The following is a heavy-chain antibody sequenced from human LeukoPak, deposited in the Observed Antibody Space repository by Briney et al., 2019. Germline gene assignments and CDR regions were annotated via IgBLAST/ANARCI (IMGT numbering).Heavy chain of an antibody. CDR1: GGSISSSSYY. V-gene: IGHV4-39*07. CDR2: IYHSGST. D-gene: IGHD3-10*01. Sequence: SETLSLTCTVSGGSISSSSYYWGWIRQPPGKGLEWIGSIYHSGSTYYNPSLKSRVTISVDTSKNQFSLKLSSVTAADTAVYYCAREGPAYYYGSGIFDYWGQGTLVTVSS. J-gene: IGHJ4*02. CDR3: AREGPAYYYGSGIFDY.